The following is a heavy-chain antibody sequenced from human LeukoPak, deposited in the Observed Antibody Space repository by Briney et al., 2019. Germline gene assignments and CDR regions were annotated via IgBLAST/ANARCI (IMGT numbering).Heavy chain of an antibody. CDR3: AELGITMIGGV. V-gene: IGHV3-48*03. Sequence: GRSLRLSCAASGFTFSSYEMNWVRQAPGKGLEWVSYISSSGSTIYYADSVRGRFTISRDNAKNSLYLQMNSLRAEDTAVYYCAELGITMIGGVWGKGTTVTISS. CDR1: GFTFSSYE. CDR2: ISSSGSTI. J-gene: IGHJ6*04. D-gene: IGHD3-10*02.